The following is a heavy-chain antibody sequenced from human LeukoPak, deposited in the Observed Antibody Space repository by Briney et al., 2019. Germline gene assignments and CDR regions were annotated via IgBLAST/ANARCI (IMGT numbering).Heavy chain of an antibody. J-gene: IGHJ4*02. D-gene: IGHD3-22*01. V-gene: IGHV3-11*04. CDR1: GFTFSDYY. CDR3: ARVLPRHYYDSSGYPF. Sequence: GGSLRLSCAASGFTFSDYYMSWIRQAPEKGLEWVSYISSSGSTIYYADSVKGRFTISRDNAKNSLYLQMNSLRAEDTAVYYCARVLPRHYYDSSGYPFWGQGTLVTVSS. CDR2: ISSSGSTI.